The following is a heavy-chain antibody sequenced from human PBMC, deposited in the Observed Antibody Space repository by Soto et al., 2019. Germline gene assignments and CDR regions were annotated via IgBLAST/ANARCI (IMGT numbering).Heavy chain of an antibody. V-gene: IGHV3-33*01. Sequence: GGSLRLSCEASGFTFSNFGMNWFRQAPGKGLEWVARVWYDGSSKYYVDSVKGRFTISRDNAKNSLDLQMDSLRVEDTAVYYCARENKDVNKSTSISSGFHGMDVWGQGITVTVSS. CDR1: GFTFSNFG. CDR2: VWYDGSSK. D-gene: IGHD2-2*01. CDR3: ARENKDVNKSTSISSGFHGMDV. J-gene: IGHJ6*02.